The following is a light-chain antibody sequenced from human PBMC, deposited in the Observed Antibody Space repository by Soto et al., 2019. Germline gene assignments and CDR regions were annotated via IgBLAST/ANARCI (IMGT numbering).Light chain of an antibody. CDR3: QQYNSYS. CDR2: KAS. J-gene: IGKJ1*01. Sequence: MTQSPATLSGSVGDRVTIICRASQTISSWLAWYQQKPGKAPKLLIYKASTLESGVPSRFSGSGSGTEFTLTISSLQPDDFATYYCQQYNSYSFGQGTKVDIK. CDR1: QTISSW. V-gene: IGKV1-5*03.